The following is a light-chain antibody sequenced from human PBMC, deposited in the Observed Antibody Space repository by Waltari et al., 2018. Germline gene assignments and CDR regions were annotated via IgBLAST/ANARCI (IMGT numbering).Light chain of an antibody. J-gene: IGKJ1*01. CDR1: QSISTW. CDR3: QQYNHYWT. CDR2: KGS. Sequence: DFQMTQSPSTLSASVGDRVTITCRASQSISTWLAWYQQKPGKATKILIYKGSTLESGVPSRFSGSGFGTDFTLTISSLQPDDFATYYCQQYNHYWTFGQGTKVELK. V-gene: IGKV1-5*03.